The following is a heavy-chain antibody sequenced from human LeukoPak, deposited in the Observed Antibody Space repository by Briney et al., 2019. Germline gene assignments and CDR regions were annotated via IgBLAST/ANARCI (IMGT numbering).Heavy chain of an antibody. D-gene: IGHD6-13*01. J-gene: IGHJ4*02. Sequence: SETLSLTCTVSGGSISSDYWNWIRQPPGKGLEWIGYISYSGNTNYNPSLRSRITISVDTSKNHFSLELSSVTAADAAVYYWARELSVAAVGYYFDYWGQGILVTVSS. V-gene: IGHV4-59*01. CDR1: GGSISSDY. CDR3: ARELSVAAVGYYFDY. CDR2: ISYSGNT.